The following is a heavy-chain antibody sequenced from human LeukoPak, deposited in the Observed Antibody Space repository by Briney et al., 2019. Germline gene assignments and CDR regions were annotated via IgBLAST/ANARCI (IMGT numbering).Heavy chain of an antibody. Sequence: PSETLSLTCTVSGGSISSYYWSWIRQPPGKGLEWIGYIYYSGSTNYNPSLKSRVTISVDTSKNQFSLKLSSVTAADTAVYYCARGGHYYDSTGWFDPWGQGTLVTASS. D-gene: IGHD3-22*01. CDR1: GGSISSYY. V-gene: IGHV4-59*01. CDR3: ARGGHYYDSTGWFDP. CDR2: IYYSGST. J-gene: IGHJ5*02.